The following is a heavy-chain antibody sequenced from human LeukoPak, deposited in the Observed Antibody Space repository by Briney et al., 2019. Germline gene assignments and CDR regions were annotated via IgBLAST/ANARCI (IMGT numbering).Heavy chain of an antibody. V-gene: IGHV3-11*01. CDR2: ISSSGSTI. D-gene: IGHD3-22*01. CDR3: ARAGYYDSSGYSPLDY. J-gene: IGHJ4*02. Sequence: GGSLRLSCAASGFTFSDYYMNWIRQAPGKGLEWVSYISSSGSTIYYADSVKGRFTISRDNAKNSLYLQMNGLRAEDTAVYYCARAGYYDSSGYSPLDYWGQGTLVTVSS. CDR1: GFTFSDYY.